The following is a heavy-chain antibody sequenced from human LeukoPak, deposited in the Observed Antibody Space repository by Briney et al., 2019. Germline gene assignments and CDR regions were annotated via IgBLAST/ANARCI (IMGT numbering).Heavy chain of an antibody. Sequence: KPGGSLRLSCAASGFTFSSYAMSWVRQAPGRGLEWVGRIKSNPDGGATVYSAPVKGRFTISRDNSKNTLYLQLDSLKAEDTAVYYCATDAFLLFGESAHWGQGTLVTVSS. D-gene: IGHD3-10*01. CDR1: GFTFSSYA. CDR3: ATDAFLLFGESAH. CDR2: IKSNPDGGAT. J-gene: IGHJ4*02. V-gene: IGHV3-15*01.